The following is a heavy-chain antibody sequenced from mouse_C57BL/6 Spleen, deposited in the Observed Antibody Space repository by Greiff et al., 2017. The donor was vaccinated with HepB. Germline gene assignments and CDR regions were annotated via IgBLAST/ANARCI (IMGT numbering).Heavy chain of an antibody. CDR1: GYTFTSYW. CDR3: ARRGTTVVGAMDY. D-gene: IGHD1-1*01. J-gene: IGHJ4*01. CDR2: IDPSDSYT. V-gene: IGHV1-50*01. Sequence: VQLQQPGAELVKPGASVKLSCKASGYTFTSYWMQWVKQRPGQGLEWIGEIDPSDSYTNYNQKFKGKATLTVDTSSSTAYMQLSSLTSEDSAVYYCARRGTTVVGAMDYWGQGTSVTVSS.